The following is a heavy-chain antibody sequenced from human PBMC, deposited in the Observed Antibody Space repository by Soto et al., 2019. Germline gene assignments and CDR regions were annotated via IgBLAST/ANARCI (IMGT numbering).Heavy chain of an antibody. D-gene: IGHD2-2*02. J-gene: IGHJ6*02. V-gene: IGHV4-59*01. CDR1: GGSISSYY. Sequence: SETLSLTCTVSGGSISSYYWSWIRQPPGKGLEWIGYIYYSGSTNYNPSLKSRVTISVDTSKNQFSLKLSSVTAADTAVYYCARDGYCSSTSCYTGGYYYYGMDVWGQGTTVTVS. CDR2: IYYSGST. CDR3: ARDGYCSSTSCYTGGYYYYGMDV.